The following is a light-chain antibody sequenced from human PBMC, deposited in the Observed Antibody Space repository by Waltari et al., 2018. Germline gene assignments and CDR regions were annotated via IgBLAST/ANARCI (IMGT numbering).Light chain of an antibody. V-gene: IGKV3-20*01. J-gene: IGKJ1*01. CDR3: QKYDFLPAT. CDR2: HPS. Sequence: EIVLTQSPGTLSLSPGERATLSCRASQGVGKYLAWYQQRPCQAPRLLLYHPSIRATGIPDRFSGSGSGTDFSLTISRLEPEDFAVYYCQKYDFLPATFGQGTTVEIK. CDR1: QGVGKY.